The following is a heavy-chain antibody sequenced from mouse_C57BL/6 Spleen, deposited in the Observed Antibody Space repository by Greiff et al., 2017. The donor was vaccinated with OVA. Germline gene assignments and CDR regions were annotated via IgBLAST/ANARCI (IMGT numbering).Heavy chain of an antibody. J-gene: IGHJ3*01. CDR1: GYAFSSSW. D-gene: IGHD1-1*01. V-gene: IGHV1-82*01. CDR3: ARSDNYYGSSYGFAY. Sequence: QVQLQQSGPELVKPGASVKISCKASGYAFSSSWMNWVKQRPGKGLEWIGRIYPGDGDTNYNGKFKGKATLTADKSSSTAYMQLSSLTSEDSAVYFCARSDNYYGSSYGFAYWGKGTLVTVSA. CDR2: IYPGDGDT.